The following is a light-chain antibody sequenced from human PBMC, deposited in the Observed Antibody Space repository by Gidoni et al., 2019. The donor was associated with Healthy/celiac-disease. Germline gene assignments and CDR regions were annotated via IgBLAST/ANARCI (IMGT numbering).Light chain of an antibody. V-gene: IGKV3D-15*01. CDR3: QQYNNWPLT. Sequence: EIVMTQSPATLSVSPGERATLSCRASQSVSSNLAWYKQKPGQAPRLLIYCASTRATCIPARFSGSGSGTEFTLTISSLQSEDFAVYYCQQYNNWPLTFGGGTKVEIK. CDR1: QSVSSN. J-gene: IGKJ4*01. CDR2: CAS.